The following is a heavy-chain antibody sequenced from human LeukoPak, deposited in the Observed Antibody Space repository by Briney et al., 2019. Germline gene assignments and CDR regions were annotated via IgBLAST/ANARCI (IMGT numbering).Heavy chain of an antibody. CDR1: GYTFTGYY. CDR3: ARDPLPYGDYGSDY. Sequence: ASVKVSCKASGYTFTGYYMHWVRQAPGQGLEWMGRINPNSGGTNYAQKFQGRVTMTRDTSISTAYMELSSLRSDDTAVYYCARDPLPYGDYGSDYWGQGTLVTVSS. J-gene: IGHJ4*02. D-gene: IGHD4-17*01. V-gene: IGHV1-2*06. CDR2: INPNSGGT.